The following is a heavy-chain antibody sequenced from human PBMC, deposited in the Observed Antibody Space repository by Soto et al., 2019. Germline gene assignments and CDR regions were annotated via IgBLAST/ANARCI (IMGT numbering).Heavy chain of an antibody. Sequence: EVQLLESGGGLVQPGGSLRLSCAASGFTFSSYAMSWVRQAPGKGLEWVSAISGSGGSTYYADSVKGRFTISRDNSKNTLYLQMNSLRAEDTAVYYCAKTRVIVVVPAAAKYYFDYWGQGTLVTVSS. CDR3: AKTRVIVVVPAAAKYYFDY. D-gene: IGHD2-2*01. CDR1: GFTFSSYA. V-gene: IGHV3-23*01. J-gene: IGHJ4*02. CDR2: ISGSGGST.